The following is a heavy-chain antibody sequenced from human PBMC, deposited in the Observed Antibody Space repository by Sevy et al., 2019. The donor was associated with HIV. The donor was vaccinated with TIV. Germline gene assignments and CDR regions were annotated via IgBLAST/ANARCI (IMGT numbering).Heavy chain of an antibody. CDR2: INEDGTTK. J-gene: IGHJ4*02. D-gene: IGHD2-15*01. V-gene: IGHV3-7*03. CDR3: ARSMGAAAAY. Sequence: GGYLRLSWAASGFAFSGYWMHWVRQAPGKGLEWVANINEDGTTKYYVDSVKGRFTISINNAQKSLFLQMNDVRVDDTAIYYCARSMGAAAAYWGQGTLVTVSS. CDR1: GFAFSGYW.